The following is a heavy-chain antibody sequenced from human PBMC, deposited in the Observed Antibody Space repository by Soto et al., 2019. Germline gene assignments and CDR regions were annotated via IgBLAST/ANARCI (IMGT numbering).Heavy chain of an antibody. CDR3: AEGWSHQFCS. CDR2: IKEDGSET. V-gene: IGHV3-7*05. J-gene: IGHJ4*02. D-gene: IGHD3-3*01. Sequence: EVQLVESGGNLVQPGGSLRLSCAASGFTFSDFWMSWVRRAPGRGLEWVANIKEDGSETYYVDSVEGRFTISRDNPKKAMELQKNSPGARDTALFFCAEGWSHQFCSWGQGALVTVSS. CDR1: GFTFSDFW.